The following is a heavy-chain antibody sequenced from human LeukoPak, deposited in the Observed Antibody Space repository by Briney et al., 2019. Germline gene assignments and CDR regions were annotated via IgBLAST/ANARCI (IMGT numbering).Heavy chain of an antibody. CDR3: ARVSYGDYYFDY. CDR1: GYTFTGYY. J-gene: IGHJ4*02. CDR2: INPNGGGT. D-gene: IGHD4-17*01. Sequence: GASVKVSCKASGYTFTGYYMHWVRQAPGQGLEWMGRINPNGGGTNYAQKFQGRVNMTRDTSISTAYMELSRLRSDDTAVYYCARVSYGDYYFDYWGQGTLVTVSS. V-gene: IGHV1-2*06.